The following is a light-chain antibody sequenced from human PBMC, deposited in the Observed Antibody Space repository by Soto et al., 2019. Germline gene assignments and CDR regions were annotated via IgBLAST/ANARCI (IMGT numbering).Light chain of an antibody. Sequence: EIVMAQSPATLSVSPGERATLSCRASQSISSNLAWYQQKPGQAPRLLMFRTSSRATGFPARFSGSGSGTDFTLTISRLEPEDFAVYYCHQYGRSPWTLGQGTKVDIK. CDR3: HQYGRSPWT. CDR1: QSISSN. CDR2: RTS. V-gene: IGKV3-20*01. J-gene: IGKJ1*01.